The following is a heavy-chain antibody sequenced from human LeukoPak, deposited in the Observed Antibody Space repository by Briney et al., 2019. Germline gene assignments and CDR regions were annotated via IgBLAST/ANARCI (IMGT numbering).Heavy chain of an antibody. D-gene: IGHD3-10*01. J-gene: IGHJ3*02. CDR3: ARDREYYGSGSPGAFDI. CDR2: IYYSGST. V-gene: IGHV4-31*03. CDR1: GGSISSGGYY. Sequence: SQTLSLTCTVSGGSISSGGYYWSWIRQHPGKGLEWIEYIYYSGSTYYNPSLKSRVTISVDTSKNQFSLKLSSVTAADTAVYYCARDREYYGSGSPGAFDIWGQGTMVTVSS.